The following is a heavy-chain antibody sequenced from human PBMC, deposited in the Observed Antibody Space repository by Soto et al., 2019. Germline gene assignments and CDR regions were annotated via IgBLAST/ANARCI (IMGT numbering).Heavy chain of an antibody. V-gene: IGHV5-51*01. CDR2: IYPGDSDT. Sequence: GESLKISCQGSGYSFASYWIGWVRQMPGKDLEWMGIIYPGDSDTKYNPSSQGQVTISADKSITTTYLQWSSLKASDTAIYYCAASIFYYGMDVWGQGTTVTVSS. CDR1: GYSFASYW. J-gene: IGHJ6*02. CDR3: AASIFYYGMDV.